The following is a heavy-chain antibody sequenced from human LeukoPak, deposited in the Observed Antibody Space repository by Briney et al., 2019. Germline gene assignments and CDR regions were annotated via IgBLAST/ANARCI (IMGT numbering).Heavy chain of an antibody. CDR1: GGPISSSSYY. CDR3: ARGGSYSYYFDY. CDR2: IYYSGST. Sequence: SETLSLTCTVSGGPISSSSYYWGWIRQPPGKGLEWIGSIYYSGSTYYNPSLKSRVTISVDTSKNQFSLKLSSVTAADTAVYYCARGGSYSYYFDYWGQGTLVTVSS. D-gene: IGHD1-26*01. J-gene: IGHJ4*02. V-gene: IGHV4-39*01.